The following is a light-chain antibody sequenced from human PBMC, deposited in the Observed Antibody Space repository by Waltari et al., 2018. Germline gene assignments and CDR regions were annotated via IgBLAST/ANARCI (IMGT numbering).Light chain of an antibody. CDR3: ATWDSSLSVVV. CDR1: SSNIGHYH. CDR2: DNK. J-gene: IGLJ2*01. Sequence: HSVLTQPPSVSAAPGQTVPLSCSETSSNIGHYHVPWYQQVPGPAPKHFIYDNKNRPSGIPDRFSGSQSGTSATLGITGLHTGDEADYYCATWDSSLSVVVFGGGTKVTVL. V-gene: IGLV1-51*01.